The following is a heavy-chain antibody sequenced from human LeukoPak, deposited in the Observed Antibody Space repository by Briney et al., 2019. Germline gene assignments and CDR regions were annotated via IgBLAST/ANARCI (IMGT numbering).Heavy chain of an antibody. CDR3: ARGFREFDY. Sequence: GGSLRLSCAASGFTFRNYGMHWVRQAPGKGLEWVAVIWYAGSNKYYADSVRGRFTISRDNSKNTLYLQMNRLRGEDTAVYYCARGFREFDYWGQGTLVTVSS. D-gene: IGHD3-10*01. J-gene: IGHJ4*02. V-gene: IGHV3-33*01. CDR1: GFTFRNYG. CDR2: IWYAGSNK.